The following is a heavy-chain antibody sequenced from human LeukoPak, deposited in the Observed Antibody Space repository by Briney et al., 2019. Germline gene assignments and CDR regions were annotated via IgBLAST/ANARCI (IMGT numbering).Heavy chain of an antibody. Sequence: ASVKVSFKASGYTFTSYGISWVRQAPGQGLEWMGWISTYNGNTNYAQKLQGRVTMTTDTSTTTAYIDLRSLTPDDTAVYYCARDPTTQTFDYWGQGTLVTVSS. CDR1: GYTFTSYG. CDR2: ISTYNGNT. D-gene: IGHD4-11*01. J-gene: IGHJ4*02. CDR3: ARDPTTQTFDY. V-gene: IGHV1-18*01.